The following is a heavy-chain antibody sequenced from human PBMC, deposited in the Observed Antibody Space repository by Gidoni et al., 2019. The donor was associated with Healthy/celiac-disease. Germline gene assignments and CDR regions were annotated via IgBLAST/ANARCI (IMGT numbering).Heavy chain of an antibody. CDR2: IYYSGST. D-gene: IGHD3-16*01. CDR1: GGSISSYY. J-gene: IGHJ3*02. CDR3: ARRGAGARDAFDI. V-gene: IGHV4-59*01. Sequence: QVQLQESGPGLVKPSETLSLTCTVSGGSISSYYWSWIRQPPGKGLEWIGYIYYSGSTNYNPSLKSRVTISVDTSKNQFSLKLSSVTAADTAVYYCARRGAGARDAFDIWGQGTMVTVSS.